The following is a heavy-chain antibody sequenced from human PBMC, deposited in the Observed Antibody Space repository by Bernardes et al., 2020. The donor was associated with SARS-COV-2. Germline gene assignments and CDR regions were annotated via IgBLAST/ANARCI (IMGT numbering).Heavy chain of an antibody. CDR2: IWYDGSNK. Sequence: GGSLRLSCAASGFTFSSYGMHWVRQAPGKGLEWVAVIWYDGSNKYYADSVKGRFTISRDNAKNSLYLQMNFLRAEDTALYYCAKDYGSGSSFFDYWGQGTLVTVSS. V-gene: IGHV3-33*03. D-gene: IGHD3-10*01. CDR1: GFTFSSYG. J-gene: IGHJ4*02. CDR3: AKDYGSGSSFFDY.